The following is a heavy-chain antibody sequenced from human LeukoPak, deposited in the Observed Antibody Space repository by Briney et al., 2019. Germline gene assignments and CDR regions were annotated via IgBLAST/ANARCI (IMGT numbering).Heavy chain of an antibody. CDR2: ISSSSSYI. J-gene: IGHJ4*02. Sequence: PGGSLRLSCAASGFKFSSYSMKWVRQAPGKGLEWVSFISSSSSYIYYADSLKGRFTISRDNAKNSLYLQMNSLRAEDTPVYYCARGTMFPYYFDYWGQGTLVTVSS. D-gene: IGHD3-10*02. CDR1: GFKFSSYS. CDR3: ARGTMFPYYFDY. V-gene: IGHV3-21*01.